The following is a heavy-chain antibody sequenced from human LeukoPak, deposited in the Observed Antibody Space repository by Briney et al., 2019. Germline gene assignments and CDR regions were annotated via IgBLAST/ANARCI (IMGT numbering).Heavy chain of an antibody. V-gene: IGHV4-59*08. CDR3: ARFPYGAYGLDY. CDR2: IYYSGSS. Sequence: SETLSLTCTVSGVSISSYYWNWIRQAPGKGLEWVGNIYYSGSSNYNPSLRGRVTISLDTSKNQFSLKLSSVTAADTAVYYCARFPYGAYGLDYWGQGTLVTVSS. D-gene: IGHD4-17*01. J-gene: IGHJ4*02. CDR1: GVSISSYY.